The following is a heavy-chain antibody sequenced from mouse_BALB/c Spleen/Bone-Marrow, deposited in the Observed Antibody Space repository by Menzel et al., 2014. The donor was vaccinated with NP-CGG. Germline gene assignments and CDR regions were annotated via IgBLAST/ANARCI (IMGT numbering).Heavy chain of an antibody. CDR2: ISTYYGDA. J-gene: IGHJ4*01. CDR1: GYTFTDYA. Sequence: VMLVESGAELVRPGVSVKISCKGSGYTFTDYAMHWVKQSHAKSLEWIGVISTYYGDASYNQKFKGKATMTVDKSSSTAYMELARLTSEDSAIYYCARSGKVRNAMDYWGQGTSVTVPS. V-gene: IGHV1S137*01. D-gene: IGHD2-14*01. CDR3: ARSGKVRNAMDY.